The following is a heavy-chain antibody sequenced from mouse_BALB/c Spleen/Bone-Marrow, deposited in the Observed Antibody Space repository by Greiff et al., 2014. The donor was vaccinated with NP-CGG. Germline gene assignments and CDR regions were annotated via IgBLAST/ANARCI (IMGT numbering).Heavy chain of an antibody. CDR1: GFSLTTYG. CDR2: IWSGGGT. Sequence: QVQLQQPGPGLVEPSQSLSITCTVSGFSLTTYGLHWVRQSPGKGLEWLGVIWSGGGTDYNAAFISRLIITKDNSKSQVFFKMNSLQTNDTAMYYCARKGYTGYFDVWGAGTTVTVSS. D-gene: IGHD2-2*01. J-gene: IGHJ1*01. CDR3: ARKGYTGYFDV. V-gene: IGHV2-2*02.